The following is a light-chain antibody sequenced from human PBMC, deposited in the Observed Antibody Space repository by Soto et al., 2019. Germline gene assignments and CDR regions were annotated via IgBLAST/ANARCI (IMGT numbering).Light chain of an antibody. CDR2: LNSDGSH. V-gene: IGLV4-69*01. J-gene: IGLJ2*01. Sequence: QLVLTQSPSASASLGASVTLTCTLSSCHSSYAIAWHQQRPEKGPRYLMKLNSDGSHSKGDGIPDRFSGSSSGAERYLTISSLQSEDEADYYCQTWGTGIQVFGGGTKLTVL. CDR1: SCHSSYA. CDR3: QTWGTGIQV.